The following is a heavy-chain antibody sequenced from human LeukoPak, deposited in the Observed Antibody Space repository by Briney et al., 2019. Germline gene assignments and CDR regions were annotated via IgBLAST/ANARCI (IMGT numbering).Heavy chain of an antibody. CDR2: IYTSGST. J-gene: IGHJ4*02. CDR3: ARGIFGVVIIPFDY. D-gene: IGHD3-3*01. V-gene: IGHV4-61*02. Sequence: SETLSLTCTVSGGSISSSSYYWSWIRQPAGKGLEWIGRIYTSGSTNYNPSLKSRVTISVDTSKNQFSLKLSSVTAADTAVYYCARGIFGVVIIPFDYWGQGTLVTVSS. CDR1: GGSISSSSYY.